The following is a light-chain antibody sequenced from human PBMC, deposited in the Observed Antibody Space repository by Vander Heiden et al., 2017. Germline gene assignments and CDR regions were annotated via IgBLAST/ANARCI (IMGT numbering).Light chain of an antibody. Sequence: DFHMTQSPSSLSASVGDRDTITRQASQYISNYLNWYQQKPGKAPKLLIYEASKLETGVPSSCSGTGSGTDFTLTFSSLQPEDIASYYCQQYVNFFLTFGGGNKVEI. J-gene: IGKJ4*01. CDR1: QYISNY. CDR2: EAS. CDR3: QQYVNFFLT. V-gene: IGKV1-33*01.